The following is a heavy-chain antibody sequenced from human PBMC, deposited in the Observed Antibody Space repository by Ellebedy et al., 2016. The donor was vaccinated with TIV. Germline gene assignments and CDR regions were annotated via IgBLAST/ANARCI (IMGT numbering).Heavy chain of an antibody. D-gene: IGHD4-11*01. V-gene: IGHV3-48*02. CDR3: ARLDYIKDFDY. Sequence: GESLKISCAASGFTFSTYSMNWVRQAPGKGLEWVAFIRSSTNSISYADSVKGRFTISRDDAENSLYLQMNSLRDEDTAVYYCARLDYIKDFDYWGQGTLVTVSS. CDR1: GFTFSTYS. CDR2: IRSSTNSI. J-gene: IGHJ4*02.